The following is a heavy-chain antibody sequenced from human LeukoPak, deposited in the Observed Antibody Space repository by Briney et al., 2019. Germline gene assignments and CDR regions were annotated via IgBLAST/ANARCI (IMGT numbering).Heavy chain of an antibody. CDR3: ARGLSAIVY. CDR2: INHSGST. V-gene: IGHV4-39*07. D-gene: IGHD2-15*01. J-gene: IGHJ4*02. Sequence: SETLSLTCTVSGGSISSGDYYWSWIRQPPGKGLEWIGEINHSGSTNYNPSLKSRVTISVDTSKKQFSLKLSSVTAADTAVYYCARGLSAIVYWGQGTLVTVSS. CDR1: GGSISSGDYY.